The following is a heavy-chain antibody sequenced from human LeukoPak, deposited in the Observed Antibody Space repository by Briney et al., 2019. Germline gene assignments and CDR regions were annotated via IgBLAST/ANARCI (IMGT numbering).Heavy chain of an antibody. J-gene: IGHJ4*02. D-gene: IGHD1-26*01. CDR3: AKGSSGSYLFDY. Sequence: PGGSLRLSCAASGFTFSSYGMHWVRQAPGKGLVWVAVISYDGSNKYYADSVKGRFTISRDNSKNTLYLQMNSLRAEDTAVYYCAKGSSGSYLFDYWGQGTLVTVSS. CDR2: ISYDGSNK. V-gene: IGHV3-30*18. CDR1: GFTFSSYG.